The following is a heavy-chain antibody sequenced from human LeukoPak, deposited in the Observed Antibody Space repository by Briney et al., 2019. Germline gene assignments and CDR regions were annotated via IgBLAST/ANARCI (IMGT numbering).Heavy chain of an antibody. CDR2: MNPNSGTT. V-gene: IGHV1-8*03. Sequence: ASVKVSCKASGYTFTSYDINWVRQATGQGLEWMGWMNPNSGTTGYAQKFQGRVTITRSTSISTAYMELSSLRSEDTAAYYCARTHYYDFWSGYNWFDPWGQGTLVTVSS. CDR3: ARTHYYDFWSGYNWFDP. D-gene: IGHD3-3*01. J-gene: IGHJ5*02. CDR1: GYTFTSYD.